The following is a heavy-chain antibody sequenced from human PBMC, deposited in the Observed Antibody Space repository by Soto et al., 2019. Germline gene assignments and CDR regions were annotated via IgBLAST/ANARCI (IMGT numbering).Heavy chain of an antibody. D-gene: IGHD4-17*01. CDR3: ARALFGDYTIFEY. V-gene: IGHV3-7*01. CDR1: GFIFSSYW. CDR2: IKQDGSEK. J-gene: IGHJ4*02. Sequence: GGSLRLSCGVSGFIFSSYWMTWVRQAPGKGLEWVANIKQDGSEKYYVDSVKGRFTISRDNAKNSLYLLMNSLRAEDTAVYYCARALFGDYTIFEYWGQGIQVTVSS.